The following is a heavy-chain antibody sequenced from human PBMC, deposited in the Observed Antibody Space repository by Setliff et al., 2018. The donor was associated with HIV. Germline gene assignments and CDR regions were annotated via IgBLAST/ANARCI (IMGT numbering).Heavy chain of an antibody. V-gene: IGHV3-7*01. D-gene: IGHD6-13*01. CDR1: GFTLSSYW. Sequence: PGGSLRLSCAASGFTLSSYWMTWVRQAPGKGLEWVANIKQDGSEKYYVDSVKGRFTVSRDSAKNSLYLQMNSLRAEDTAVYYCAAGIAGAGDYWGQGTLVTVSS. CDR2: IKQDGSEK. CDR3: AAGIAGAGDY. J-gene: IGHJ4*02.